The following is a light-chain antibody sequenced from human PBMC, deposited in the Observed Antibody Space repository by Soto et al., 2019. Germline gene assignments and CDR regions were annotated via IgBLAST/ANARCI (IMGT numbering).Light chain of an antibody. CDR2: SNN. V-gene: IGLV1-44*01. J-gene: IGLJ1*01. CDR1: NSNIASNT. Sequence: QSVLTQPPSASETPGQTVSISCSGSNSNIASNTVNWYQHLPGTAPKLLIYSNNHRPSGVPDRFSASKAGASASLAISGLQSEDEGDYYCAAWDASLGGFYVFGSGTKVTVL. CDR3: AAWDASLGGFYV.